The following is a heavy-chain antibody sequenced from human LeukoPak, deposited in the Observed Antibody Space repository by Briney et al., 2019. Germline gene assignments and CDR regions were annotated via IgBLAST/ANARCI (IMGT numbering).Heavy chain of an antibody. Sequence: GGSLRLSCAASGFTFSSYAMSWVRQAPGKGLEWVSAISGSGGSTYYADSVKGRFTISRDNSKNTLYLQMNSLRAEDTAVYYCAKARIYSGYDYALFDYRGQGTLVTVSS. J-gene: IGHJ4*02. CDR3: AKARIYSGYDYALFDY. D-gene: IGHD5-12*01. V-gene: IGHV3-23*01. CDR1: GFTFSSYA. CDR2: ISGSGGST.